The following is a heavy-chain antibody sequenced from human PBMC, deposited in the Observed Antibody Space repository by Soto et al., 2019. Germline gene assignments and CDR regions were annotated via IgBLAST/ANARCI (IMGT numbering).Heavy chain of an antibody. J-gene: IGHJ5*02. CDR1: GGSISSGGYS. CDR3: ARHHYDILTGYNWFDP. CDR2: IYHSGST. Sequence: SETLSLTCAVSGGSISSGGYSWSWIRQPPGKGLEWIGYIYHSGSTYYNPSLKSRVTISVDRSKNQFSLKLSSVTAADTAVYYCARHHYDILTGYNWFDPWGQGTLVTVSS. V-gene: IGHV4-30-2*01. D-gene: IGHD3-9*01.